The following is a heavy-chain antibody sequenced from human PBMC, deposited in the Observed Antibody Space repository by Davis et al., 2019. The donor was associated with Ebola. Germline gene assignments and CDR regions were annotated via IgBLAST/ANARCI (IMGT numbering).Heavy chain of an antibody. J-gene: IGHJ4*02. D-gene: IGHD3-3*01. CDR1: GYTFTGYY. CDR3: ARGSLTIFGVVTYFDY. CDR2: INPNSGGT. V-gene: IGHV1-2*04. Sequence: AASVKVSCKASGYTFTGYYMHWVRQAPGQGLEWMGWINPNSGGTNYAQKFQGWVTMTRDTSTSTVYMELSSLRSEDTAVYYCARGSLTIFGVVTYFDYWGQGTLVTVSS.